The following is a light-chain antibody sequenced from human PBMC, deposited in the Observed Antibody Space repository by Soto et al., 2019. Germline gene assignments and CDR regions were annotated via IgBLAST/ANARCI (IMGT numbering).Light chain of an antibody. CDR3: SSSASTITYV. CDR2: EVS. V-gene: IGLV2-14*01. J-gene: IGLJ1*01. CDR1: SSDVGAYNY. Sequence: QSVLTQPASVSGSPGQSITISCTGTSSDVGAYNYVSWYQQHPGKAPKLMIYEVSNRPSGVSNRFSGSKSGNTASLTISGLQVEDEADYYCSSSASTITYVFGTGTKVT.